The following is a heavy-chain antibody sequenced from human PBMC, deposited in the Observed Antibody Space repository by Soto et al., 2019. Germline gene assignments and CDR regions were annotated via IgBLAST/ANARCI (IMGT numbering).Heavy chain of an antibody. J-gene: IGHJ4*02. Sequence: QVQLVESGGGLVKPGGSLRLSCATSGFTFSDYYMSWIRQAPGKGLEWVSYISSSGSTIYYADSVKGRFTISRDNAKNSLYLQMNSLRAEDTAVYYCATRHLLYSISWEVAYWGQGTLVTVSS. CDR2: ISSSGSTI. V-gene: IGHV3-11*01. CDR3: ATRHLLYSISWEVAY. CDR1: GFTFSDYY. D-gene: IGHD1-26*01.